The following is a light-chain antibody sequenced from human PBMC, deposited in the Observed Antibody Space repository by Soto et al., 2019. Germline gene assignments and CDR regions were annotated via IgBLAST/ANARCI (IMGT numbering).Light chain of an antibody. CDR1: QSISTY. V-gene: IGKV3-11*01. Sequence: EIVLTQSPVTLSLSPGERATLSCRASQSISTYLAWYQQKPGQAPRLLIYGASNRATGIPARFSGSGSGTDFTLTISSLEPEDFAVYYCQQRTKTFGQGTRLEIK. CDR2: GAS. J-gene: IGKJ5*01. CDR3: QQRTKT.